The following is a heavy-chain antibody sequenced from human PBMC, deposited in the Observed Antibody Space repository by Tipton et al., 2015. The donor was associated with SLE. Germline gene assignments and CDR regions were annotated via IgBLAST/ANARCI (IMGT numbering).Heavy chain of an antibody. V-gene: IGHV4-59*12. CDR1: GGSISSYY. CDR2: IYHSGST. D-gene: IGHD6-13*01. CDR3: ARESASSSWYVGDY. J-gene: IGHJ4*02. Sequence: TLSLTCTVSGGSISSYYWGWIRQPPGKGLEWIGSIYHSGSTYYNPSLKSRVTISVDTSKNQFSLKLSSVTAADTAVYYCARESASSSWYVGDYWGQGTLVTVSS.